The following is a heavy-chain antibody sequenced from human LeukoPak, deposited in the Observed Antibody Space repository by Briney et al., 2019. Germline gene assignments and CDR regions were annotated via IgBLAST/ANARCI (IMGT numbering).Heavy chain of an antibody. CDR2: ISGSGVST. D-gene: IGHD4-23*01. CDR1: GFTFSSYA. Sequence: GGSLRLSCAASGFTFSSYAMSWVRQAPAKGLEWVSGISGSGVSTYYADSVKGRFTISGDNSKNTLFLQLNSLRAEDTALYFCAKDLNNSPYWGQGTLVTVSS. CDR3: AKDLNNSPY. V-gene: IGHV3-23*01. J-gene: IGHJ4*02.